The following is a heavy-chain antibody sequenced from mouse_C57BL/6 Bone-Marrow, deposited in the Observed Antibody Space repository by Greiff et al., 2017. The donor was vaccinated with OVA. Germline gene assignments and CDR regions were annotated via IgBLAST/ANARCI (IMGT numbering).Heavy chain of an antibody. J-gene: IGHJ2*01. CDR1: GFNIKDYY. Sequence: EVKLQESGAELVKPGASVKLSCTASGFNIKDYYMHWVKQRTEQGLEWIGRIDTEDGETKYAPKFQGTATITADTSSNTAYLQLSSLTSEDTAVYYCASPYYGSSLDYWGQGTTLTVSS. CDR2: IDTEDGET. D-gene: IGHD1-1*01. CDR3: ASPYYGSSLDY. V-gene: IGHV14-2*01.